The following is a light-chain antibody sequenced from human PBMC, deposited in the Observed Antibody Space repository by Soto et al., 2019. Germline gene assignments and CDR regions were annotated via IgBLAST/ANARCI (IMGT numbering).Light chain of an antibody. CDR2: DVS. Sequence: QSALTQPASVSGSPGQSITISCTGTSSDVGGYNYVSWYQQHPGKAPKLIIYDVSNRPSGVSNRFSGSKSGNTASLTISGLQAEDEADYYCSSYTSSRTLDVVFGGGTKVTVL. J-gene: IGLJ2*01. V-gene: IGLV2-14*01. CDR3: SSYTSSRTLDVV. CDR1: SSDVGGYNY.